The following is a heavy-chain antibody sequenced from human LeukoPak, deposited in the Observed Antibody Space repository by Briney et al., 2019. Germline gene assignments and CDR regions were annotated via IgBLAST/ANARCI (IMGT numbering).Heavy chain of an antibody. J-gene: IGHJ4*02. CDR1: GFTFTDYY. CDR2: IGPHSSAT. CDR3: AREGNGLLSKDFDY. Sequence: ASMKVSCKSSGFTFTDYYIHWVRQAPGQGLEWMGYIGPHSSATSSPQEFQGRVTMTRDTSMSTAYMELTRLTSDDTAVYYCAREGNGLLSKDFDYWGQGTLITVSS. D-gene: IGHD2/OR15-2a*01. V-gene: IGHV1-2*02.